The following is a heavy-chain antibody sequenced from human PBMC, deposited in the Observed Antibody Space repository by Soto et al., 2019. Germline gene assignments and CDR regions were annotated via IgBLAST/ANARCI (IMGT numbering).Heavy chain of an antibody. J-gene: IGHJ6*02. D-gene: IGHD2-15*01. Sequence: SETLSLTCTVSGGSISSSSYYWGWIRQPPGKGLEWIGSIYYSGSTYYNPSLKSRVTISVDTSKNQFSLKLSSVTAADTAVYYCATLSLGYCSGGSCLPHAYYYYGMDVWGQGTTVTVSS. CDR1: GGSISSSSYY. CDR2: IYYSGST. CDR3: ATLSLGYCSGGSCLPHAYYYYGMDV. V-gene: IGHV4-39*01.